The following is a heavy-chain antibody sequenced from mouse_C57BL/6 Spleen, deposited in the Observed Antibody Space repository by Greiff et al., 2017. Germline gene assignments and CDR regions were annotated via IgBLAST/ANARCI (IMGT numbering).Heavy chain of an antibody. CDR1: GYAFSSYW. V-gene: IGHV1-80*01. D-gene: IGHD2-2*01. CDR3: ARNPSTRVTDY. J-gene: IGHJ2*01. CDR2: IYPGDGDT. Sequence: QVHVKQSGAELVKPGASVKISCKASGYAFSSYWMNWVKQRPGKGLEWIGQIYPGDGDTNYNGKFKGKDTLTADKSSSTAYMQLSSLTSEDSAVYFCARNPSTRVTDYWGQGTTLTVSS.